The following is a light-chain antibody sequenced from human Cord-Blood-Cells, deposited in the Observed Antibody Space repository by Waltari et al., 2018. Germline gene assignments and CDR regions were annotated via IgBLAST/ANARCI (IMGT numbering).Light chain of an antibody. CDR1: QSVSSY. CDR3: QQRSNWPLFT. Sequence: EIVLTQSPATLSLSPGERATLSCRASQSVSSYLAWYQQKPGQAPRLLVNDASNRATGIPARFSGSGSVTDFTLTISSLEPEDFAVYYCQQRSNWPLFTFGPGTKVDIK. CDR2: DAS. V-gene: IGKV3-11*01. J-gene: IGKJ3*01.